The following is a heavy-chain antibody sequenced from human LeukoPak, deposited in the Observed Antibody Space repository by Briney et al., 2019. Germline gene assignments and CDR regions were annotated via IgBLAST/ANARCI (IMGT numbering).Heavy chain of an antibody. V-gene: IGHV1-2*02. CDR2: INPNSGGT. CDR1: GYTFTGYY. Sequence: ASVKVSCKASGYTFTGYYMHWVRQAPGQGLEWMGWINPNSGGTNYAQKLQGRVTMTTDTSTSTAYMELRSLRSDDTAVYYCARDHYDFWSGYYVHYYYGMDVWGQGTTVTASS. CDR3: ARDHYDFWSGYYVHYYYGMDV. J-gene: IGHJ6*02. D-gene: IGHD3-3*01.